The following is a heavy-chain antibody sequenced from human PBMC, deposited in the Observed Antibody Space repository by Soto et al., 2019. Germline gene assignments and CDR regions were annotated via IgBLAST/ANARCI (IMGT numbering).Heavy chain of an antibody. V-gene: IGHV4-34*01. CDR3: ARAVGDHPFDY. D-gene: IGHD4-17*01. Sequence: PSETLSLTCAVYGGSFSGYYWSWIRQPPGKGLEWIGEINHSGSTNYNPSLKSRVTISVDKSKNQFSLKLSSVTAADTAVYYCARAVGDHPFDYWGQGTLVTVSS. J-gene: IGHJ4*02. CDR1: GGSFSGYY. CDR2: INHSGST.